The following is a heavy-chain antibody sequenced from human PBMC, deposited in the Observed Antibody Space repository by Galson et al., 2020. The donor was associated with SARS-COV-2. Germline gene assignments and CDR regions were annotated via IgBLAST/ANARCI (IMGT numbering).Heavy chain of an antibody. CDR1: GGTFSSYA. CDR2: INPSGGST. D-gene: IGHD3-9*01. CDR3: AREKGLRYFDCLSHTQYYYYYMDV. J-gene: IGHJ6*03. Sequence: ASVKVSCKASGGTFSSYAISWVRQAPGQGLEWMGIINPSGGSTSYAQKFQGRVTMTRDTSTSTVYMELSSLRSEDTAVYYCAREKGLRYFDCLSHTQYYYYYMDVWGKGTTVTVSS. V-gene: IGHV1-46*01.